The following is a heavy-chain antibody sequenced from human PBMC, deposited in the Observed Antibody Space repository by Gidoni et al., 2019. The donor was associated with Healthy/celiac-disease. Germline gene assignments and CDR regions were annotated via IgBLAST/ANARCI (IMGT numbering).Heavy chain of an antibody. V-gene: IGHV4-59*01. CDR2: IYYSGST. CDR1: GGSISSYY. D-gene: IGHD3-22*01. Sequence: QVQLQESGPGLVKPSETLSLTCTVSGGSISSYYWSWIRQPPRKGLEWIGYIYYSGSTNYNPSLNSRVTISVDTSKNQFSLKLSSVTAADTAVYYCARDAVDYYYDSSGYYHFGAFDIWGQGTMVTVSS. J-gene: IGHJ3*02. CDR3: ARDAVDYYYDSSGYYHFGAFDI.